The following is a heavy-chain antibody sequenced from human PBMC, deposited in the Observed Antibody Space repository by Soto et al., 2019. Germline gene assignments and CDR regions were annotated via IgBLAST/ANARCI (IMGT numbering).Heavy chain of an antibody. Sequence: EVQLVESGGGLVQPGGSLRLSCAASGITFSNNYMSWVRQAPGKGLECVSLIYSNGGTRYADSVKGRFTISRDNTKNTVYLQMNSLRAEDTAVYYCARDPPGIAAAGGGWGQGTTVTVSS. CDR3: ARDPPGIAAAGGG. CDR1: GITFSNNY. CDR2: IYSNGGT. D-gene: IGHD6-13*01. J-gene: IGHJ6*02. V-gene: IGHV3-66*01.